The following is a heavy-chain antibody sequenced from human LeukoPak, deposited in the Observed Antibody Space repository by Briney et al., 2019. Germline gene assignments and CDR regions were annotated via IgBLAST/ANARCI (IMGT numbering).Heavy chain of an antibody. D-gene: IGHD3-16*02. CDR3: ARVLTFGGVIAN. CDR1: GGSISSYY. J-gene: IGHJ4*02. CDR2: IYYSGST. Sequence: PSETLSLTCTVSGGSISSYYWSWIRQPPGKGLEWIGYIYYSGSTDSNPSLKSRVTISVDTSKNQFSLKLSSVTAADTAVYYCARVLTFGGVIANWGQGTLVTVSS. V-gene: IGHV4-59*12.